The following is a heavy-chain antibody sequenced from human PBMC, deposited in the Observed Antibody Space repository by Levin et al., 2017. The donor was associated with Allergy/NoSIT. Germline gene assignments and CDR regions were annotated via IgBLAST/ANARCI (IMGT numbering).Heavy chain of an antibody. CDR2: IYYSGNT. J-gene: IGHJ4*02. CDR3: ARLGPTSSYCSGGTCDKDY. D-gene: IGHD2-15*01. CDR1: GGSITRSTYY. Sequence: SQTLSLTCTVSGGSITRSTYYWGWIRQPPGKGLEWIGSIYYSGNTYYNASLKSRVTISVDTSKNQFSLKLTSVTAAATAVYYCARLGPTSSYCSGGTCDKDYWGQGTLVTVSS. V-gene: IGHV4-39*01.